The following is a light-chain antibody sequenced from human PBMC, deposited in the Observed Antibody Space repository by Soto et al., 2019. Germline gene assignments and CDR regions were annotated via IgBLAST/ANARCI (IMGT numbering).Light chain of an antibody. Sequence: QSALTQPPSASGSPGQSVTISCTGTSSDVGGYNYVSWYQQHPGKAPKLMIYDVSKRPSGVPDRFSGSKSGNTASLIVSGLQAEDEADYYCSPYAGTNIVVFGGGTKLTVL. CDR1: SSDVGGYNY. J-gene: IGLJ2*01. CDR3: SPYAGTNIVV. CDR2: DVS. V-gene: IGLV2-8*01.